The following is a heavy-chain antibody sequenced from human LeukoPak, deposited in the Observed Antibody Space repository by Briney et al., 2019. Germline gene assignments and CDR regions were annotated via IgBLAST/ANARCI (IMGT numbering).Heavy chain of an antibody. J-gene: IGHJ4*02. D-gene: IGHD2-15*01. CDR1: GFTFSSYG. Sequence: PGGSLRLSCAASGFTFSSYGMHWVRQAPGKGLEWVAVISYDGSNKYYADSVKGRFTISRDNSKNTLYLQMNSLRAEDTAVYYCAKLQDVVVAATADYWGQGTLVTVSS. V-gene: IGHV3-30*18. CDR2: ISYDGSNK. CDR3: AKLQDVVVAATADY.